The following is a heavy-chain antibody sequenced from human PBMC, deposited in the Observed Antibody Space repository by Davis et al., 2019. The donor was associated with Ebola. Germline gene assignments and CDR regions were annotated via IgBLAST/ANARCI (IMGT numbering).Heavy chain of an antibody. CDR2: IQQDGSEK. CDR1: GFNFHQYA. D-gene: IGHD1-20*01. V-gene: IGHV3-7*03. CDR3: ARGVTGDFQH. J-gene: IGHJ1*01. Sequence: GESLKISCAASGFNFHQYAMSWVRQAPGRGLEWVANIQQDGSEKFYVDSVKGRFTISRDNAKNSLYLQMNSLRGEDTAVYYCARGVTGDFQHWGQGTLVTVSS.